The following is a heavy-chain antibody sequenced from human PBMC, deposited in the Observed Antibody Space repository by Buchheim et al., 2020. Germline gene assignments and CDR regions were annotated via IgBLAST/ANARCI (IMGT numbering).Heavy chain of an antibody. CDR2: ISYDGSNK. Sequence: QVQLVESGGGVVQPGRSLRLSCAASGFTFSSYGMHWVRQAPGKGLEWVAVISYDGSNKYYADSVKGRFTISRDNSMKPLYLQMNSLRAEDTAVYYCAKGISGGWIHWYFDLWGRGTL. V-gene: IGHV3-30*18. CDR1: GFTFSSYG. D-gene: IGHD3-16*01. CDR3: AKGISGGWIHWYFDL. J-gene: IGHJ2*01.